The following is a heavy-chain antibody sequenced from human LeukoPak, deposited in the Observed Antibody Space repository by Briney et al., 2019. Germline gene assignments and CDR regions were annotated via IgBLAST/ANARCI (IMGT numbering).Heavy chain of an antibody. Sequence: SETLSLTCTVSGGSISSGGYYWSWIRQHPGKGLEWIGYIYYSGSTYYNPSLKSRVTISVDTSKNKFSLKLSSVTAADTAVYYCARDRGAVAGTPNNWFDPWGQGTLVTVSS. CDR2: IYYSGST. J-gene: IGHJ5*02. CDR3: ARDRGAVAGTPNNWFDP. V-gene: IGHV4-31*03. D-gene: IGHD6-19*01. CDR1: GGSISSGGYY.